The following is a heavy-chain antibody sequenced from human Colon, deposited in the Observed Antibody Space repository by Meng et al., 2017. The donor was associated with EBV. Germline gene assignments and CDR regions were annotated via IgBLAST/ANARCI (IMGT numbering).Heavy chain of an antibody. CDR3: ARGPSRWLQFSFDY. D-gene: IGHD5-24*01. Sequence: VQLQESGPGLVQPSQTLSLTWTVAGGSISSGGYYWSWIRQHPGKGLEWIGYIYYSGSTYYNPSLKSRVTISIDTSKNQFSLKLSSVTAADTAVYYCARGPSRWLQFSFDYWGQGTLVTVSS. J-gene: IGHJ4*02. CDR1: GGSISSGGYY. CDR2: IYYSGST. V-gene: IGHV4-31*02.